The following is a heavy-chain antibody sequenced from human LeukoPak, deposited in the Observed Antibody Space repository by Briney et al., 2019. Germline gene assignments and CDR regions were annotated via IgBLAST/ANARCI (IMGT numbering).Heavy chain of an antibody. CDR3: ASAVVSGWSLDYFDY. V-gene: IGHV1-69*05. Sequence: SVKVSCKASGGTFISYAISWVRQAPGQGLEWMGGIIPIFGTANYAQKFQGRVTITTDESTSTAYMELSSLRSEDTAVYYCASAVVSGWSLDYFDYWGQGTLVTVSS. D-gene: IGHD6-19*01. CDR1: GGTFISYA. CDR2: IIPIFGTA. J-gene: IGHJ4*02.